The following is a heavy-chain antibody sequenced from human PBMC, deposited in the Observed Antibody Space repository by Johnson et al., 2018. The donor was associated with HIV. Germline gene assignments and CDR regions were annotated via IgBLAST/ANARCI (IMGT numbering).Heavy chain of an antibody. CDR1: GLTFSSYA. CDR2: ISYDGSNK. V-gene: IGHV3-30-3*01. J-gene: IGHJ3*01. CDR3: ATGDDDGY. D-gene: IGHD5-12*01. Sequence: QVQLVESRGGVVQPARPLRLSCAPSGLTFSSYAMHWVRQALGTGLEWVAAISYDGSNKYYTDSVKGRFTISRDNSKNTLYLQMNSLNTDDTAFYYCATGDDDGYWGQGTMVTVSS.